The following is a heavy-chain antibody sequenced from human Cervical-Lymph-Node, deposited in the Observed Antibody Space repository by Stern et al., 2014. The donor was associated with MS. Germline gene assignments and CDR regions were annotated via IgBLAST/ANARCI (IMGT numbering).Heavy chain of an antibody. V-gene: IGHV4-61*02. CDR3: ATQGRALAPD. CDR2: IYSSGTT. Sequence: QLQLQESGPGLVKPSQTLSLTCTVSGDSISSGNYYWSWIRQPAGKGLEWIGRIYSSGTTYYNPSLRSRVTISIDTSNNQFSLKLSSATATDTAVYYCATQGRALAPDWGQGTLVTVSS. CDR1: GDSISSGNYY. J-gene: IGHJ4*02.